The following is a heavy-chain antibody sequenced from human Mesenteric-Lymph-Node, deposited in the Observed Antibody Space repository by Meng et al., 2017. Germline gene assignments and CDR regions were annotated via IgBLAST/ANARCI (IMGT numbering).Heavy chain of an antibody. J-gene: IGHJ1*01. CDR2: ISHRGSS. V-gene: IGHV4-4*03. CDR1: GGSITNHNW. CDR3: LRGSGGSV. Sequence: VRGRGAGPAMLKPPEAPSLTCAFSGGSITNHNWWAWVRQPPGKGLEWIGEISHRGSSAYNPSLKSRVSMSIDKSKNQFSLKLTSVTAADTAVYHCLRGSGGSVWGQGTLVTVSS. D-gene: IGHD3-10*01.